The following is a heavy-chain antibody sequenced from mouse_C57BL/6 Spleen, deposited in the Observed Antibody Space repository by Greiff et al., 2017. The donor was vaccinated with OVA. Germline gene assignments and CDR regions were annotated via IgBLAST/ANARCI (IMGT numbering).Heavy chain of an antibody. CDR2: IHPNSGST. CDR3: ARNYYGSSYFDY. J-gene: IGHJ2*01. D-gene: IGHD1-1*01. CDR1: GYTFTSYW. Sequence: VQLQQPGAELVKPGASVKLSCKASGYTFTSYWMHWVKQRPGQGLEWIGMIHPNSGSTNYNEKFKSKATLTVDKSSSTAYMQLSSLTSEDSAVDYCARNYYGSSYFDYWGQGTTLTVSS. V-gene: IGHV1-64*01.